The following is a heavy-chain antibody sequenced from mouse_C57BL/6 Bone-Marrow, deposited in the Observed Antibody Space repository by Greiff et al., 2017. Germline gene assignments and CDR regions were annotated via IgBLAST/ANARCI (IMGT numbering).Heavy chain of an antibody. CDR2: INPSTGGT. V-gene: IGHV1-42*01. CDR3: ARARRNDEYYYAMDY. CDR1: GYSFTGYY. J-gene: IGHJ4*01. D-gene: IGHD2-1*01. Sequence: EVQVVESGPELVKPGASVKISCKASGYSFTGYYMNWVKQSPEKSLEWIGEINPSTGGTTYNQKFKAKATLTVDKSSSTAYMQLKSLTSEDSAVXYCARARRNDEYYYAMDYWGQGTSVTVSS.